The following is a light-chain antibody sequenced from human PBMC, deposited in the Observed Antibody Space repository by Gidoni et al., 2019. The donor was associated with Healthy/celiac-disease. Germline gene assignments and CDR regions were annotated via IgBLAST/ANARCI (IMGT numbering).Light chain of an antibody. V-gene: IGKV3-20*01. J-gene: IGKJ2*01. CDR3: QQYGSSPEYT. CDR1: QSVSSSY. CDR2: GAS. Sequence: DIVLTQSPGTLSLSPGERATLSCRARQSVSSSYLAWYQQKPGQAPRLLIYGASSRATGIPDRFSGSGSGTDCTLTISRLEPEDFAVYYCQQYGSSPEYTFGQGTKLEIK.